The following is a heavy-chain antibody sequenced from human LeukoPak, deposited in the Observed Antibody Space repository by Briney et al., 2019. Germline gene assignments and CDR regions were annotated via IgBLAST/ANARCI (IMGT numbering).Heavy chain of an antibody. Sequence: GGSLRLSCAASGLTFTTYSMNWVRQAPGKGLEWVSSISSSSSYIYYADSVKGRFTISRDNAKNTLYLQMNSLRAEDMAIYYCASSPDYWGQGTLVTVSS. CDR2: ISSSSSYI. V-gene: IGHV3-21*01. J-gene: IGHJ4*02. CDR3: ASSPDY. CDR1: GLTFTTYS.